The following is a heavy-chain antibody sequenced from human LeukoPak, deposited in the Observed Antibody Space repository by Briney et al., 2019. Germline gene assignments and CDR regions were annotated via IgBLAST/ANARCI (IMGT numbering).Heavy chain of an antibody. CDR3: ARHGEVGWNYVGFDY. D-gene: IGHD1-7*01. CDR1: GYSISSGYY. CDR2: IYHSGST. V-gene: IGHV4-38-2*01. Sequence: SETLSLTCAVSGYSISSGYYWDWNRQPPGKGLEWIGSIYHSGSTYYNPSLKSRVTISVDTSKDQFYLKLSSVTAADTAGYYCARHGEVGWNYVGFDYWGQGTLVTVSS. J-gene: IGHJ4*02.